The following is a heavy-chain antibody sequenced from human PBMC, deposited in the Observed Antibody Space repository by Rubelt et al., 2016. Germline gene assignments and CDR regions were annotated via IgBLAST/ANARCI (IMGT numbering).Heavy chain of an antibody. CDR2: INHSGST. Sequence: IRQPPGKGLEWIGEINHSGSTYYNPSLKSRVTISVDTSKNQFSLKLSSVTAADTAVYYCARIDSGYDYRLVDYWGQGTLVTVSS. CDR3: ARIDSGYDYRLVDY. D-gene: IGHD5-12*01. V-gene: IGHV4-34*01. J-gene: IGHJ4*02.